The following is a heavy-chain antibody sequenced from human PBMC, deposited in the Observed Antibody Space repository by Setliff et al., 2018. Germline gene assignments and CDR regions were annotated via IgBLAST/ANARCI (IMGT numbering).Heavy chain of an antibody. D-gene: IGHD3-10*01. CDR2: VNTAGGGT. Sequence: GASVKVSCKADGYSFDVHKIHWVRQARGQALEWMAWVNTAGGGTHYAVTFQGRVTVTASPSRRTVYLELGALTSDDTAVYFCARASSTLKFALTPDYLDVWGRGTKVTVSS. J-gene: IGHJ6*04. CDR1: GYSFDVHK. CDR3: ARASSTLKFALTPDYLDV. V-gene: IGHV1-2*02.